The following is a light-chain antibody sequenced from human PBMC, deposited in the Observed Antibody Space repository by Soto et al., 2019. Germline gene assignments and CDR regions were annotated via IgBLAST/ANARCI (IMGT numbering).Light chain of an antibody. Sequence: EILLTQSPGTLSLSPGERATLSCRASQSVSSSNLAWYQQKHGEAPSLLIYGASTRDTGTPARFSGSGSGTEFTLTISRLQSEDFQVYYCQQYIRWPLTFGGGTKVDIK. J-gene: IGKJ4*01. V-gene: IGKV3-15*01. CDR2: GAS. CDR1: QSVSSSN. CDR3: QQYIRWPLT.